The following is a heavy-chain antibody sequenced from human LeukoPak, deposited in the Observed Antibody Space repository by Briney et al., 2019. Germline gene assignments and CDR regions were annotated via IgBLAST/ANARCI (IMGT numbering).Heavy chain of an antibody. J-gene: IGHJ5*02. V-gene: IGHV4-34*01. D-gene: IGHD3-3*01. CDR3: AGPDFWRGHNWFDP. Sequence: SETLSLTCAVYGGSFSGYYWSWIRQPPGEGLEWIGEINHSGSTNYNPSLKSRVTISVDTSKNQFSLKLSSVTAADTAVYYCAGPDFWRGHNWFDPWGQGTLVTVSS. CDR1: GGSFSGYY. CDR2: INHSGST.